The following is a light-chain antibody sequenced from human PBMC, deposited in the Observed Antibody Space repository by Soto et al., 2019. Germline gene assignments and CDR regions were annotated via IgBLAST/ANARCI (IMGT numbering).Light chain of an antibody. J-gene: IGLJ2*01. CDR1: SSNIVSNY. V-gene: IGLV1-47*01. CDR3: AAWNDSLSVV. Sequence: QSVLTQPPSASGTPGQRVTISCSGSSSNIVSNYVYWYQQLPGTDPKLLIYRNNQRPSGVPARFSGSKSGTSASLAISGLRSEDEADYYCAAWNDSLSVVFGGGTKLTVL. CDR2: RNN.